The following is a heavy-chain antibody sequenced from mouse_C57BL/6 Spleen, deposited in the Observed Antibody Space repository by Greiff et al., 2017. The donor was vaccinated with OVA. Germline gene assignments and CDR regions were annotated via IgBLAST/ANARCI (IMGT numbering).Heavy chain of an antibody. D-gene: IGHD1-1*01. J-gene: IGHJ2*01. CDR2: IYPGSGSS. Sequence: VQLQQPGAELVKPGASVKLSCKASGYTFTSYWITWVKQRPGQGLEWIGDIYPGSGSSNYNEKFKSKATLTVDTSSSTAYMQLSSLTSEDSAVYYCARWDYGSPYWGQGTTLTVSS. V-gene: IGHV1-55*01. CDR1: GYTFTSYW. CDR3: ARWDYGSPY.